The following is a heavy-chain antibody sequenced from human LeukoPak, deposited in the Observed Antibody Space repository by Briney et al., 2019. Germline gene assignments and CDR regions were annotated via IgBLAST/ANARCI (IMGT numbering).Heavy chain of an antibody. V-gene: IGHV3-7*01. CDR1: GFTFSSYW. D-gene: IGHD1-1*01. CDR2: IKQDGSEK. Sequence: GGSLRLSWAASGFTFSSYWMSWVRQAPGKGLEWVANIKQDGSEKYYVDSVKGRFTISRDNAKNSLYLQMNSLRAEDTAVYYCARDQRARYNWNPGPPLDHWGQGTLVTVSS. J-gene: IGHJ4*02. CDR3: ARDQRARYNWNPGPPLDH.